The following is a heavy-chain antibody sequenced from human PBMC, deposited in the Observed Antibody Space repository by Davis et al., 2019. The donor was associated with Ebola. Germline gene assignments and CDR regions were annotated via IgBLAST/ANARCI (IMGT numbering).Heavy chain of an antibody. CDR2: INPNSGDT. Sequence: AASVKVSCKASGYTFTGYYIHWVRQAPGQGLEWMGWINPNSGDTKYSQKFQGWVTMIRDTTISTAYMELNRLTSDDTAVYYCARDRVCSGATCYAYFDFWGQGTLVTVSS. V-gene: IGHV1-2*04. D-gene: IGHD2-15*01. CDR3: ARDRVCSGATCYAYFDF. J-gene: IGHJ4*02. CDR1: GYTFTGYY.